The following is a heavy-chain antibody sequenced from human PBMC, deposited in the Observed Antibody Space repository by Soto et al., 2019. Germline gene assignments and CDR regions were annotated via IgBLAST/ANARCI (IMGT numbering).Heavy chain of an antibody. CDR2: ISYDGSKR. J-gene: IGHJ3*02. Sequence: PGGSLRLSCAASGFTFSSYAMHWVRQAPGKGLEWVAVISYDGSKRYYADSVKGRFTISRDNSKNTLYLQMNSLRAEDTAVYYCARDEPSLLYAFDIWGQGTMVTVSS. CDR1: GFTFSSYA. V-gene: IGHV3-30-3*01. CDR3: ARDEPSLLYAFDI.